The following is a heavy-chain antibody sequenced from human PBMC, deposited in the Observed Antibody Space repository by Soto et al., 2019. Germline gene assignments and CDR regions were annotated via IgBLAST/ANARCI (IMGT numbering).Heavy chain of an antibody. Sequence: QVQLQESGPGLVKPSETLSLSCSVSGGSLSSYFWSWIRQTPGRGLEWIGHVYHSGHTKYNPSLTSRVTFSVDTSKNQFFLTLTSVTAADTATYFCARASQYYGSGPFDFWGQGTLVTVSS. CDR1: GGSLSSYF. CDR2: VYHSGHT. V-gene: IGHV4-59*01. J-gene: IGHJ4*02. CDR3: ARASQYYGSGPFDF. D-gene: IGHD3-10*01.